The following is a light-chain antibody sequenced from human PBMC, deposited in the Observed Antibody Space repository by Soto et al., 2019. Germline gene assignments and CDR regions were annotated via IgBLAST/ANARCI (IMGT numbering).Light chain of an antibody. V-gene: IGKV1-5*03. Sequence: EIQMTQSPSTLSGSVGDRVTITCRASQTISSWLAWYQQKPGKAPKLLIYKASTLKSGVPSRFSGSGSGTEFTLTISSLQPDDFAVYYCQQRSSWPWTFGQGTKV. CDR3: QQRSSWPWT. CDR1: QTISSW. J-gene: IGKJ1*01. CDR2: KAS.